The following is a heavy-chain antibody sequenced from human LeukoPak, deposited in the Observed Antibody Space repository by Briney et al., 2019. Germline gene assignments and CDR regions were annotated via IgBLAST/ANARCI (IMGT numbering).Heavy chain of an antibody. CDR1: GYNFNSYY. CDR3: ARNEPAVSVVDAFDV. J-gene: IGHJ3*01. Sequence: ASMRVSCKASGYNFNSYYIHWVRQAPGQGLTWMGWINPDNGKTKYEPRFQGRVTMTWDTSISTAYVDLTGLRSDDTAVYYCARNEPAVSVVDAFDVWGQGTVVTVSS. D-gene: IGHD1-1*01. CDR2: INPDNGKT. V-gene: IGHV1-2*02.